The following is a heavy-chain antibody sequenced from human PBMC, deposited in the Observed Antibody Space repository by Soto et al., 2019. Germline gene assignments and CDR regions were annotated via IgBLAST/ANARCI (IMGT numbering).Heavy chain of an antibody. CDR1: GGSISSGGYS. D-gene: IGHD3-3*01. CDR2: IYHSGST. J-gene: IGHJ4*02. V-gene: IGHV4-30-2*01. CDR3: VRSVILSGGSYKGLIRLHYFDT. Sequence: PSETLSLTCAVSGGSISSGGYSWSWIRQPPGKGLEWIGYIYHSGSTYYNPSLKSRVTISVDRSKNQFSLNMDSVTAADTAIYYCVRSVILSGGSYKGLIRLHYFDTWGPGTLVTVSS.